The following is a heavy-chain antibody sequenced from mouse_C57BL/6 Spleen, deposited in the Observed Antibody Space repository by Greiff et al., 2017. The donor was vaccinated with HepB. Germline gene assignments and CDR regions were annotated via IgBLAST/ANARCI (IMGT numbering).Heavy chain of an antibody. CDR2: INYDGSST. CDR1: GFTFSDYY. V-gene: IGHV5-16*01. Sequence: EVQVVESEGGLVQPGSSMKLSCTASGFTFSDYYMAWVRQVPEKGLEWVANINYDGSSTYYLDSLKSRFIISRDNAKNILYLQMSSLKSEDTATYYCARGYGNYGAMDYWGQGTSVTVSS. CDR3: ARGYGNYGAMDY. D-gene: IGHD2-10*02. J-gene: IGHJ4*01.